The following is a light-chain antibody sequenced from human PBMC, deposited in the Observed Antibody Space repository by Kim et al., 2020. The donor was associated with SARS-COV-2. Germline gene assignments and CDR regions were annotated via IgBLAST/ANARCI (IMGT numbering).Light chain of an antibody. CDR1: QDINTY. Sequence: SDSVGNRVTRPCRAGQDINTYLAWFQHRPGDAPRPLIFSASSLEGGVPSKFSGSGSGTDFTLTISSLQPEDSATYYCQQYNTYPYTFGQGTKLEI. V-gene: IGKV1-16*02. CDR3: QQYNTYPYT. J-gene: IGKJ2*01. CDR2: SAS.